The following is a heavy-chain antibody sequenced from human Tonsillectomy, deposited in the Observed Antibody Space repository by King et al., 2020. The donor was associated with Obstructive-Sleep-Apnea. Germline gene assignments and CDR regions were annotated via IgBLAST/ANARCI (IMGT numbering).Heavy chain of an antibody. CDR3: ATGYCSSTSCYVEQLDY. D-gene: IGHD2-2*01. J-gene: IGHJ4*02. Sequence: QLQLQESGPGLVKPSQTLSLTCTVSGGSISSGDYYWSWIRQPPGKGLEWIGYIYYSGSTYYNPSLKSRVTISVDTSKNQFSLKLSSVTAADTAVYYCATGYCSSTSCYVEQLDYWGQGTLVTVSS. CDR2: IYYSGST. CDR1: GGSISSGDYY. V-gene: IGHV4-30-4*01.